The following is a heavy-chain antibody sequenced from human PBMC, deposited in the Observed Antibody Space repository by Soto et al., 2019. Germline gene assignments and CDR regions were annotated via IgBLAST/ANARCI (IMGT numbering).Heavy chain of an antibody. Sequence: QVQLEQSGAEVKMPGSSVTVSCKAYGATFTKYAFNWVRQAPGQGLEWMGGIIPLFGSTNYAERFQGRLTVTPNESTSTVFMELSSLTSDDTAIYCCARDETVIRGVIKRGGGLDLWGQGTTVIVSS. D-gene: IGHD3-10*01. CDR2: IIPLFGST. J-gene: IGHJ6*02. V-gene: IGHV1-69*19. CDR1: GATFTKYA. CDR3: ARDETVIRGVIKRGGGLDL.